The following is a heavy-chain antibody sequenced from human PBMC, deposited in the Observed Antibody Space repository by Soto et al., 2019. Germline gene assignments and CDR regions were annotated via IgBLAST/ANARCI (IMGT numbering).Heavy chain of an antibody. Sequence: SETLSLTCTVSGGSISSYYWSWIRQPPGKGLEWIGYIYYSGSTNYNPSLKSRVTISVDTSKNQFSLKLSSVTAADTAVYYCARYIVPPGLDYWGQVTLVTVSS. D-gene: IGHD2-8*01. J-gene: IGHJ4*02. CDR2: IYYSGST. V-gene: IGHV4-59*01. CDR3: ARYIVPPGLDY. CDR1: GGSISSYY.